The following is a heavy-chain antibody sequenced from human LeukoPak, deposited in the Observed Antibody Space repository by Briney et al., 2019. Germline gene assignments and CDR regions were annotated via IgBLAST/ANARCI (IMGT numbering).Heavy chain of an antibody. CDR2: ISAYNGNT. Sequence: ASVKVSCKASGYTFTSYGISWVRQAPGQGLEWMGWISAYNGNTNYAQKLQGRVTMTTDTSTSTAYMELRSLRSEDTAVYYCAMGSAVYYYYYMDVWGKGTTVTVSS. V-gene: IGHV1-18*01. D-gene: IGHD6-13*01. CDR1: GYTFTSYG. CDR3: AMGSAVYYYYYMDV. J-gene: IGHJ6*03.